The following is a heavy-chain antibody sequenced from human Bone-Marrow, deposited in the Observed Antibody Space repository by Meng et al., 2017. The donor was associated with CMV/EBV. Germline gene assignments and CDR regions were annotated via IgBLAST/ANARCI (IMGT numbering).Heavy chain of an antibody. CDR2: IYYSAST. CDR3: ARTASYSNYHYYYYGMDV. CDR1: GGSTSSSSYY. J-gene: IGHJ6*02. D-gene: IGHD4-11*01. Sequence: SETLSRTCTVSGGSTSSSSYYWAWIRQPPGKGLEWIGSIYYSASTYYNPSLKSRVTIYVDTSKNQCSLQLCYVNAADTDVYYCARTASYSNYHYYYYGMDVWGQGTTATVSS. V-gene: IGHV4-39*01.